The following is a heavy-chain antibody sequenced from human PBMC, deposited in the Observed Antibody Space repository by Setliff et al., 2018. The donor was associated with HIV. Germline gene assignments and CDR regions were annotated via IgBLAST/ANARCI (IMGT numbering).Heavy chain of an antibody. CDR2: INQSAGI. Sequence: SETLSLTCTVSGGSFSGYYWSWIRQPPGKGLEWIGEINQSAGINYNPSLKSRVTISIDTFKNQFTMKLYSVTAADTAVYYCATASGYELVMGAFDIWGQGTMVTVSS. D-gene: IGHD3-3*01. CDR3: ATASGYELVMGAFDI. V-gene: IGHV4-34*01. J-gene: IGHJ3*02. CDR1: GGSFSGYY.